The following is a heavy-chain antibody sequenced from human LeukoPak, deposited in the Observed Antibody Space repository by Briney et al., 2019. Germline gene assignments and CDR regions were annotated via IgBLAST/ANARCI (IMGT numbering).Heavy chain of an antibody. CDR3: ARAPNYYDRYYYYYYMDV. CDR1: GFTFSDYY. V-gene: IGHV3-11*04. CDR2: ISSSGSPI. Sequence: PGGSLRLSCAASGFTFSDYYMSWIRQAPGKGLEWVSYISSSGSPIYYADSVKGRFTVSRDNAKNSLYLQMNSLRAEDTAVYYCARAPNYYDRYYYYYYMDVWGKGTTVTVSS. D-gene: IGHD3-22*01. J-gene: IGHJ6*03.